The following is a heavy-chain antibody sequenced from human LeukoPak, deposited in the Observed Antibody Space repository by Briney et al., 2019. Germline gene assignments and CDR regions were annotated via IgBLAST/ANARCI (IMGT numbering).Heavy chain of an antibody. D-gene: IGHD2-2*01. J-gene: IGHJ4*02. CDR1: GYAFTNYA. V-gene: IGHV1-18*01. CDR2: ISVYNGNT. CDR3: ARGYCSSATCRHFDY. Sequence: GASVKVSCKASGYAFTNYAISWVRQAPGQGLEWMGWISVYNGNTNYAQKLQGRVTMTADTSTTTAYMELRSLRSDDTAAYYCARGYCSSATCRHFDYWGQGALVTVSS.